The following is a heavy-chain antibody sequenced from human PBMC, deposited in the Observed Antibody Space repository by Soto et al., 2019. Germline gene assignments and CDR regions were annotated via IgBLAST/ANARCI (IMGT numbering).Heavy chain of an antibody. CDR2: IYYSGST. V-gene: IGHV4-59*01. CDR3: ARGITYYYDSSGPPVFDP. Sequence: SESLALTCTVSGGSISIYYWSWIRQPPGKGLEWIGYIYYSGSTNYNPSLKSRVTISVDTSKNQFSLKLSSVTAADTAVYYFARGITYYYDSSGPPVFDPWGQGTLVTVSS. D-gene: IGHD3-22*01. J-gene: IGHJ5*02. CDR1: GGSISIYY.